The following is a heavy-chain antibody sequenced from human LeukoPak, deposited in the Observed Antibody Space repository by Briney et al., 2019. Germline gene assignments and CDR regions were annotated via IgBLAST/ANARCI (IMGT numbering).Heavy chain of an antibody. J-gene: IGHJ6*02. Sequence: SETLSLTCTVSGASISSYYWSWIRQPPGKGLERIGYVYFSGSTNYNSSLRSRVTISRDTSKNQFSLKLSSVTAADTAVYYCARAPYGSGNFYYYGMDVWGQGTTVTVSS. V-gene: IGHV4-59*01. D-gene: IGHD3-10*01. CDR1: GASISSYY. CDR2: VYFSGST. CDR3: ARAPYGSGNFYYYGMDV.